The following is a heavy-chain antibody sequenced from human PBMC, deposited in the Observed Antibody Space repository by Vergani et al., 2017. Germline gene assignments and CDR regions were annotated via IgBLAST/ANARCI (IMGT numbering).Heavy chain of an antibody. CDR2: IYYSGNT. D-gene: IGHD2-8*01. J-gene: IGHJ6*03. CDR3: ARGGDAVREYYYYMDV. CDR1: GGSISSGYYY. Sequence: QLQESGPGLVKPSRTLSLICTVSGGSISSGYYYWSWIRQPPGKGLERIGYIYYSGNTYYNPSLKSRGTISVDTSKNQFSLKLSSVTAADTAVYYCARGGDAVREYYYYMDVWGKGTTVTVSS. V-gene: IGHV4-30-4*08.